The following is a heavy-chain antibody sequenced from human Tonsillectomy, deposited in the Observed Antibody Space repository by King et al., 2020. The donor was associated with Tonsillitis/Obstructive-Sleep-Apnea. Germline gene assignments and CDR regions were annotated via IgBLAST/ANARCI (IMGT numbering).Heavy chain of an antibody. Sequence: VQLVESGAEVKEPGASVKVSCKASGYTFTAYYMHWVRQSPGQGLDWIGRINPNSGGANYAQKFQGRVTMTRDTSISTAYLELSRLISDDTAGYYCARAPPIPYGQWLAYYFDYWGQGTLVTVSS. D-gene: IGHD6-19*01. CDR2: INPNSGGA. J-gene: IGHJ4*02. CDR1: GYTFTAYY. CDR3: ARAPPIPYGQWLAYYFDY. V-gene: IGHV1-2*06.